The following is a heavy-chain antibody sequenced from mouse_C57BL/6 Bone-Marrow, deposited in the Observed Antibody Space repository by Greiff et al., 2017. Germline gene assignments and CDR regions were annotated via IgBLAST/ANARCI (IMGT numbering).Heavy chain of an antibody. D-gene: IGHD1-1*01. Sequence: EVQRVESGAELVKPGASVKLSCTASGFNIKDYYMHWVKQRTEQGLEWIGRIDPEDGDTKYDPKFQGKATITADTSSNTAYLQLSSLTSEDTAVYYCATTVVGRYFDVWGTGTTVTVSS. V-gene: IGHV14-2*01. J-gene: IGHJ1*03. CDR2: IDPEDGDT. CDR3: ATTVVGRYFDV. CDR1: GFNIKDYY.